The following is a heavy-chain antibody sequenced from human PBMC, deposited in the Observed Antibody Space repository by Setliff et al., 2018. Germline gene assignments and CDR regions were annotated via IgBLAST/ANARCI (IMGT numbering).Heavy chain of an antibody. Sequence: GASVKVSCKASGYTFTNYAMTWMRQAPGQGLEYMGWINTNTGNPIYAQGFTGRFVFSLDTPVSTAYLQISSLKSEDSAVYYCARGSRFGTIVYRGDYYMDVWGNGTTVTVS. D-gene: IGHD3-10*01. V-gene: IGHV7-4-1*02. CDR1: GYTFTNYA. CDR2: INTNTGNP. J-gene: IGHJ6*03. CDR3: ARGSRFGTIVYRGDYYMDV.